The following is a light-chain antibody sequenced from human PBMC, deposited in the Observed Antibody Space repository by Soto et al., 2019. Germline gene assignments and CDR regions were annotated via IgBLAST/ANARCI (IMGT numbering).Light chain of an antibody. CDR2: AAS. J-gene: IGKJ5*01. CDR3: QQINSYPIT. Sequence: IQLTPSPSFLSASVGDRVTITCRASQGINSYLAWYQQKPGKVPKLLIYAASTLQSGVPSRFSGSGSGTEFTLTISSLQPEDFATYYCQQINSYPITFGQGTR. V-gene: IGKV1-9*01. CDR1: QGINSY.